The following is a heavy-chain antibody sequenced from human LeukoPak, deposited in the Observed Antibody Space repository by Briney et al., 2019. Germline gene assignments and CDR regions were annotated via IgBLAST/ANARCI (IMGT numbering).Heavy chain of an antibody. J-gene: IGHJ2*01. V-gene: IGHV4-34*01. D-gene: IGHD3-10*01. Sequence: PSETLSLTCAVYGGSFSGYYWSWIRQPPGKGLEWIGEINHSGSTNYNPSLKSRVTISVDTSKNQFSLKLSSVTAADTAVYYCASSVQGYFDLWDRGTLVTVSS. CDR2: INHSGST. CDR3: ASSVQGYFDL. CDR1: GGSFSGYY.